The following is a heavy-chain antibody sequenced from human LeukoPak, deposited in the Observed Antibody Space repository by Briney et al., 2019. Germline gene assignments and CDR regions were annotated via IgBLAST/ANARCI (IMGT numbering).Heavy chain of an antibody. CDR3: AKDFYWAFDY. V-gene: IGHV3-30*02. D-gene: IGHD2-8*02. Sequence: GGSLRLSCAASGFTFSHYGMHWVRQPPGRGLDWVAHIRYDESDKYYADSVKGRFTISRDISKNTVYLQMNSLRVEDTAVYYCAKDFYWAFDYWGQGTLVTVSS. CDR1: GFTFSHYG. CDR2: IRYDESDK. J-gene: IGHJ4*02.